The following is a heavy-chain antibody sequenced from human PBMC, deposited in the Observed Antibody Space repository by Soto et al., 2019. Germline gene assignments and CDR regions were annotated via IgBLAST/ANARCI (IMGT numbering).Heavy chain of an antibody. J-gene: IGHJ6*03. Sequence: QVQLVESGGGVVQPGRSLRLSCAASGFTFSSYGMHWVRQAPGKGLEWVAVIWYDGSNKYYADSVKGRFTISRDNSKNTLYLQMNSLRAEDTAVYYCAREVTYCSDGSCYREDYYYYYMDVWGKGTTVTVSS. CDR3: AREVTYCSDGSCYREDYYYYYMDV. D-gene: IGHD2-15*01. V-gene: IGHV3-33*01. CDR1: GFTFSSYG. CDR2: IWYDGSNK.